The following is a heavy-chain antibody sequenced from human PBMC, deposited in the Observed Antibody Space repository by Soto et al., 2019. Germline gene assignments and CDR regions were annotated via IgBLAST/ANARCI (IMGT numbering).Heavy chain of an antibody. J-gene: IGHJ4*02. CDR1: GFSFSSNS. V-gene: IGHV3-23*01. D-gene: IGHD1-26*01. Sequence: EVQLLESGGGLVQPGGSLRISCAASGFSFSSNSMAWVRQAPGKGLEWVSSISDNADRIFYADSVRGRFTFSRDNSRNKLYLQMNSLRAEDTALYYCVFLALGKFDFWGQGNLVIVSS. CDR3: VFLALGKFDF. CDR2: ISDNADRI.